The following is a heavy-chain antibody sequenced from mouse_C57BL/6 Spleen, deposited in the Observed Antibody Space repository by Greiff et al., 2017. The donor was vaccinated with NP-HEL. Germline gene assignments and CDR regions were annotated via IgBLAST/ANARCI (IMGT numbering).Heavy chain of an antibody. V-gene: IGHV1-26*01. D-gene: IGHD2-3*01. Sequence: EVQLQQSGPELVKPGASVKISCKASGYTFTDYYMNWVKQSHGKSLEWIGDINPNNGGTSYNQKFKGKATLTVDKSSSTAYMELRSLTSEDSAVYYCARGLLRNWYFDVWGTGTTVTVSS. CDR3: ARGLLRNWYFDV. CDR1: GYTFTDYY. J-gene: IGHJ1*03. CDR2: INPNNGGT.